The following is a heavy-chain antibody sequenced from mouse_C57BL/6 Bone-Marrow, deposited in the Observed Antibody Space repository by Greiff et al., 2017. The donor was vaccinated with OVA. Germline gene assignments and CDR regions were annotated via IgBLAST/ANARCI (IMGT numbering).Heavy chain of an antibody. CDR2: IDPENGDT. CDR3: TAGRAQTYYFDY. CDR1: GFNIKDDY. J-gene: IGHJ2*01. Sequence: VQLQQSGAELVRPGASVKLSCTASGFNIKDDYMHWVKQRPEQGLEWIGWIDPENGDTEYASKFQGKATITADTSSNTAYLQLSSLTSEDTAVYYWTAGRAQTYYFDYWGQGTTLTVSS. V-gene: IGHV14-4*01. D-gene: IGHD3-2*02.